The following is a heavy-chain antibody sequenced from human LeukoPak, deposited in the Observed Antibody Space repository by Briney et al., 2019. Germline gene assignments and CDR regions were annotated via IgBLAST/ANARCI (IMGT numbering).Heavy chain of an antibody. J-gene: IGHJ2*01. D-gene: IGHD6-19*01. CDR1: GCTFSSYA. Sequence: GGSLRLSCAASGCTFSSYAMHWVRQAPGKGLEYVSAISSNGGSTYYANSVKGRFTISRDNSKNTLYLQMGSLRAEDMAVYYCARDNGDSSGWAIAWYFDLWGRGTLVTVSS. CDR3: ARDNGDSSGWAIAWYFDL. V-gene: IGHV3-64*01. CDR2: ISSNGGST.